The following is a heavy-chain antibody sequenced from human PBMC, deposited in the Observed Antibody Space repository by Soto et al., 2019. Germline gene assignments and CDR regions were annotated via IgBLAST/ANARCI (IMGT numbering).Heavy chain of an antibody. D-gene: IGHD4-4*01. Sequence: QVQLVESGGGVVQPGRSLRLSCAASGFTFSSYGMLWVRQAPGKGLEWVAVIWYDGSNKYYADSVKGRFTISRDNSKNTLYLQMNSLRAEDTAVYYCARDPLAVTTSYYYYGMDVWGQGTTVTVSS. CDR3: ARDPLAVTTSYYYYGMDV. V-gene: IGHV3-33*01. CDR1: GFTFSSYG. J-gene: IGHJ6*02. CDR2: IWYDGSNK.